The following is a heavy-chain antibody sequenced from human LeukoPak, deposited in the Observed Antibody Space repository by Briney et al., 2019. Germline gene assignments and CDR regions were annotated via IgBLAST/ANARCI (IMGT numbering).Heavy chain of an antibody. J-gene: IGHJ4*02. CDR1: GYTFTSFG. V-gene: IGHV1-18*01. Sequence: ASVKVSCKAFGYTFTSFGISWVRQAPGQGLEWMGWISAYNGNINYAQKFQGRVTMTTDISTSTAYMELSRLRSDDTAVYYCAREGVVVVPAATTGPDYWGQGTLVTVSS. CDR2: ISAYNGNI. D-gene: IGHD2-2*01. CDR3: AREGVVVVPAATTGPDY.